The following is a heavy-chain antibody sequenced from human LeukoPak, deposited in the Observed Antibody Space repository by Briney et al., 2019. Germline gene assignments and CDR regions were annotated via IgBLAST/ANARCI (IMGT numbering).Heavy chain of an antibody. CDR2: VSYDGSNK. CDR1: GFTFSSYG. J-gene: IGHJ4*02. Sequence: GRSLRLSCAASGFTFSSYGITWVRQAPGKGLEWVAIVSYDGSNKHYVDSVKGRFTISRDNSKNTVYLQMNSLRAEDTAVYYCAKDLSDYYGSGSFRFLDYWGQGTLVTVSS. D-gene: IGHD3-10*01. CDR3: AKDLSDYYGSGSFRFLDY. V-gene: IGHV3-30*18.